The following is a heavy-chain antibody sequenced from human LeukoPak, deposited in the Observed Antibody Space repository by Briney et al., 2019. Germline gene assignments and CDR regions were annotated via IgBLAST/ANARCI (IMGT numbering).Heavy chain of an antibody. CDR1: GYTFTGYY. CDR3: ARTEYSSSSRFDP. D-gene: IGHD6-6*01. CDR2: INPNSGGT. V-gene: IGHV1-2*02. Sequence: ASVKVSCKASGYTFTGYYMHWVRQAPGQGLEWMGWINPNSGGTNYAQKFQGRVTMTRDTSISTAYMELSRLRSDDTAVYYCARTEYSSSSRFDPWGQGTLVTVSS. J-gene: IGHJ5*02.